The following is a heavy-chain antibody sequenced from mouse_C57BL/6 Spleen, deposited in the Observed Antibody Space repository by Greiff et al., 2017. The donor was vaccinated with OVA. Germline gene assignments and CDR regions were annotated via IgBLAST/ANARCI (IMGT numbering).Heavy chain of an antibody. CDR3: ARGFITTVVADY. CDR2: INPSSGYT. D-gene: IGHD1-1*01. CDR1: GYTFTSYW. V-gene: IGHV1-7*01. Sequence: VQVVESGAELAKPGASVKLSCKASGYTFTSYWMHWVKQRPGQGLEWIGYINPSSGYTKYNQKFKDKATLTADKSSSTAYMQLSSLTYEDSAVYYCARGFITTVVADYWGQGTTLTVSS. J-gene: IGHJ2*01.